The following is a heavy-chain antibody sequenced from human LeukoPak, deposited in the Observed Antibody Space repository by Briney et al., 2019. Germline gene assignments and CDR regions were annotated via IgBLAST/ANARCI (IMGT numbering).Heavy chain of an antibody. V-gene: IGHV5-51*01. J-gene: IGHJ4*02. CDR1: GYSFTSYW. CDR3: ATTYSSGWYYYFDY. D-gene: IGHD6-19*01. CDR2: IYPGDSDT. Sequence: KVSCKASGYSFTSYWIGWVRQMPGKGLEWMGIIYPGDSDTRYSPSFQGQVTISADKSISTAYLQWSSLKASDTAMYYCATTYSSGWYYYFDYWGQGTLVTVSS.